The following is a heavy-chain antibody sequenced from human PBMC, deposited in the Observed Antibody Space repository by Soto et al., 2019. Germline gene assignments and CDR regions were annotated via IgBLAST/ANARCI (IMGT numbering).Heavy chain of an antibody. Sequence: PSETLSLTCAVSGVSLTSGNWWTWVRQSPQRGLEYIGEIFHDGTANYSPSFERRVAMSVDTSRNQFSLKLTSVTAADTAVYFCARLVYDTRLNYMYFDFWGPGTLVTVSS. CDR2: IFHDGTA. J-gene: IGHJ4*02. CDR3: ARLVYDTRLNYMYFDF. D-gene: IGHD3-10*01. CDR1: GVSLTSGNW. V-gene: IGHV4-4*02.